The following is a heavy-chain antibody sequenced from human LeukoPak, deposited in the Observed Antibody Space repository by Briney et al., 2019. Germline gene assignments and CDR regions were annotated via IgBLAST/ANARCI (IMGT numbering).Heavy chain of an antibody. J-gene: IGHJ4*02. D-gene: IGHD7-27*01. CDR3: TTDFGTDWGPIL. Sequence: RTGRSLRLSCAASGFTFSNAWMSWVGQAPGKGMEWVGRIKSKTDGGTTDYAAPVKGRFTISRDDSKNTLYLEMNSLKTEDTAVYYCTTDFGTDWGPILWGQGTLVTVSS. CDR2: IKSKTDGGTT. V-gene: IGHV3-15*01. CDR1: GFTFSNAW.